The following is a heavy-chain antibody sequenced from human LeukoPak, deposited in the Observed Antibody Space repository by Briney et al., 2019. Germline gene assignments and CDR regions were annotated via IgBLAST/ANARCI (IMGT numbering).Heavy chain of an antibody. D-gene: IGHD3-10*01. CDR1: GGSFSGYY. CDR2: INHSGST. J-gene: IGHJ5*01. V-gene: IGHV4-34*01. Sequence: SETLSLTCAVYGGSFSGYYWSWIRQSPGKGLEWIGEINHSGSTNYNPSLKSRVSISVDTSKNHIALKLTSVTASDTAVYFCARRVGFYGSGSLNYFDPWGQGILVSVS. CDR3: ARRVGFYGSGSLNYFDP.